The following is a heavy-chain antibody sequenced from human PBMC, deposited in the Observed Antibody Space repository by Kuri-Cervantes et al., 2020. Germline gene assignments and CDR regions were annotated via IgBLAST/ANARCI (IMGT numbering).Heavy chain of an antibody. V-gene: IGHV3-7*01. J-gene: IGHJ5*02. CDR1: GFTFTNSW. D-gene: IGHD3-22*01. CDR2: IKQDGSEK. Sequence: GGSLRLSCAASGFTFTNSWMTWVRQAPGKGLEWVANIKQDGSEKYYADSVKGRFTISRDNSKNTLYLQMNSLRAEDTAVYYCAKDRRAPADYYDSSGYYIALVSWGQGTLVTVSS. CDR3: AKDRRAPADYYDSSGYYIALVS.